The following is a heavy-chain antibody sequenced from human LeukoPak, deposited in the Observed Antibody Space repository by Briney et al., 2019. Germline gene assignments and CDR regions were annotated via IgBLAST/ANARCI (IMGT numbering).Heavy chain of an antibody. Sequence: PGRSLRLSCAASGFSFSNYDMHWVRQAPGKGLEWVAVIWYDGSNKYYADSVKGRFTISRDNSKNTLYLQMNSLRVEDTAVYYCARGDPTLTTKQNLDYWGQGTLVTVSS. D-gene: IGHD4-17*01. CDR3: ARGDPTLTTKQNLDY. CDR1: GFSFSNYD. V-gene: IGHV3-33*01. J-gene: IGHJ4*02. CDR2: IWYDGSNK.